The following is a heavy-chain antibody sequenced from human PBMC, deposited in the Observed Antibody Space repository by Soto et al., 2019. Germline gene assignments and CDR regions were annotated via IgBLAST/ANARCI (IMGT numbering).Heavy chain of an antibody. Sequence: ASVKVSCKASGYTFTGYYMHWVRQAPGQDFEWMGWMNPNNGNTAYAQKFQGRVTMTRDTSKSTAFMELSSLTSEDTAVYYCARGPRNCGVDYWGQGTLVTGSA. CDR2: MNPNNGNT. V-gene: IGHV1-8*02. J-gene: IGHJ4*02. CDR1: GYTFTGYY. CDR3: ARGPRNCGVDY. D-gene: IGHD7-27*01.